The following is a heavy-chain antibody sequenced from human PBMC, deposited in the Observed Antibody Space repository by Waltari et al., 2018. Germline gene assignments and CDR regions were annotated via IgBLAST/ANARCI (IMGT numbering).Heavy chain of an antibody. D-gene: IGHD3-22*01. CDR2: IYYSGST. J-gene: IGHJ3*02. Sequence: QVQLQESGPGLVKPSETLSLTCTVSGGSISSYYWSWIRQPPGKGLEWIGYIYYSGSTNYNPALKSRGTISVDTSKNQFSLKLSSVTAADTAVYYCARTYYYDSSAYYGAFDIWGQGTMVTVSS. CDR1: GGSISSYY. CDR3: ARTYYYDSSAYYGAFDI. V-gene: IGHV4-59*01.